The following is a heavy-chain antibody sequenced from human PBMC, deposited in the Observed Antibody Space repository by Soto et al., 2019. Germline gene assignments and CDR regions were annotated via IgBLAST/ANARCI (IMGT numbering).Heavy chain of an antibody. Sequence: PGGSLRLSCAASGFTFSNAWMSWVRQAPGKGLEWVGRIKSKTDGGTTDYAAPVKGRFTISRDDSKNTLYLQMNSLKTEDTAVYYCTTYYDSSGYNFDYWGQGTLVTVSS. CDR1: GFTFSNAW. V-gene: IGHV3-15*01. J-gene: IGHJ4*02. CDR2: IKSKTDGGTT. D-gene: IGHD3-22*01. CDR3: TTYYDSSGYNFDY.